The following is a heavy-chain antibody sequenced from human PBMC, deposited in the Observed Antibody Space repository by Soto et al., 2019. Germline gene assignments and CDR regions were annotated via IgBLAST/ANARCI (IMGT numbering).Heavy chain of an antibody. CDR1: GGTISRYH. D-gene: IGHD5-12*01. V-gene: IGHV4-59*01. CDR2: IYYSGST. J-gene: IGHJ6*02. Sequence: SETLTLTCTVSGGTISRYHWRWIRQPPGKGLEWIGYIYYSGSTNYNPSLKSRVTISVDTSKNQFSLKLSSVTAADTAVYYCAREVAMIGYYYGMDVWGQGTTVT. CDR3: AREVAMIGYYYGMDV.